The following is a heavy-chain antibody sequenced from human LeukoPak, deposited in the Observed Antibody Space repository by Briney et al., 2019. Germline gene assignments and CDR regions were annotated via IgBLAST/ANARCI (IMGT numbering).Heavy chain of an antibody. V-gene: IGHV3-23*01. CDR1: GFTFSSYA. Sequence: GGSLRLSCAASGFTFSSYAMSWVRQAPGKGLEWVSAISGSGGSTYYADSVKGRFTSSRDNSKNTLYLQMNSLRAEDTAAYYWARGTSGSYSIDYWGQGTLVTVSS. D-gene: IGHD1-26*01. J-gene: IGHJ4*02. CDR2: ISGSGGST. CDR3: ARGTSGSYSIDY.